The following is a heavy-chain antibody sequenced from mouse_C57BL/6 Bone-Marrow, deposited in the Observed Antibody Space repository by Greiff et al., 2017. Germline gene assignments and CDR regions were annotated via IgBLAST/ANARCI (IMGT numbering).Heavy chain of an antibody. Sequence: QVQLKESGAELVKPGASVKISCKASGYAFSSYWMNWVKQRPGKSLEWIGQIYPGDGDTNYNGKFKGKATLTGDKSSTTAYMQLSSLTSDDSAVYFCARGAYWGQGTLVTVSA. CDR1: GYAFSSYW. J-gene: IGHJ3*01. V-gene: IGHV1-80*01. CDR2: IYPGDGDT. CDR3: ARGAY.